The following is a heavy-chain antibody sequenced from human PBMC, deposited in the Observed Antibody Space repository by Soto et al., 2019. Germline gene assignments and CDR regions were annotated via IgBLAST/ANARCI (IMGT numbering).Heavy chain of an antibody. CDR3: ARDRVGYCSSTSCYRWVAFDI. V-gene: IGHV4-59*01. CDR1: GGSISSYY. D-gene: IGHD2-2*01. J-gene: IGHJ3*02. CDR2: IYYSGNT. Sequence: PSETLSLTCTVSGGSISSYYWSWIRQPPGKGLEWIGYIYYSGNTNYNPSLKSRVTISVDTSKNQFSLKLSSVTAADTAVYYCARDRVGYCSSTSCYRWVAFDIWGQGTMVTVSS.